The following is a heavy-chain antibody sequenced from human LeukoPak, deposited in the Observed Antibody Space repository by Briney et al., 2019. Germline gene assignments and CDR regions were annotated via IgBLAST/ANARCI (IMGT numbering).Heavy chain of an antibody. CDR3: ARDSGIAVAGAYYYYYGMDV. V-gene: IGHV3-23*01. CDR1: GFTFTNYA. D-gene: IGHD6-19*01. J-gene: IGHJ6*02. CDR2: ISGRGDYT. Sequence: PGGSLRLSCAASGFTFTNYAMNWVRQAPGKGLHWVSTISGRGDYTYYADSVKGRFTISRDNSKNTLYLQMNSLRAEDTAVYYCARDSGIAVAGAYYYYYGMDVWGQGTTVTVSS.